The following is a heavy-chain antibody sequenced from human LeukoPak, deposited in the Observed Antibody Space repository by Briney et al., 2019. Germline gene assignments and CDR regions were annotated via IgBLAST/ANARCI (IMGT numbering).Heavy chain of an antibody. CDR2: IYYGGNT. CDR3: ARSVMVVAPLPYAFDI. J-gene: IGHJ3*02. D-gene: IGHD2-15*01. Sequence: SETLSLTCSVSGGSISSSNYYWAWIRQPPGKGLEWIGSIYYGGNTYYNPSLKSRVAISVDTSKDQFSLRLSSVTAADTAVYYCARSVMVVAPLPYAFDIWGQGTMVTVSS. CDR1: GGSISSSNYY. V-gene: IGHV4-39*07.